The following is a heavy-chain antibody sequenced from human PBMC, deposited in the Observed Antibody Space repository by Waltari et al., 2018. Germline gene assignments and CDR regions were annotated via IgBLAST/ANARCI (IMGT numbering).Heavy chain of an antibody. CDR1: GGSISSSNW. CDR2: IYHSGST. CDR3: ARAYGSGSYSDY. D-gene: IGHD3-10*01. Sequence: QVQLQESGPGLVKPSETLSPTCPVSGGSISSSNWCSWVRQPPGKGLEWIGEIYHSGSTNYNPSLKSRVTISVDKSKNQFSLKLSSVTAADTAVYYCARAYGSGSYSDYWGQGTLVTVSS. V-gene: IGHV4-4*02. J-gene: IGHJ4*02.